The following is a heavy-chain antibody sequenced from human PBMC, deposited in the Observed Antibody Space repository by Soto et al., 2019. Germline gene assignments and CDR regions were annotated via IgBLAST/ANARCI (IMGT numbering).Heavy chain of an antibody. CDR2: ISGSGGIT. V-gene: IGHV3-23*01. Sequence: EVQLLESGGGLVQPGGSLRLSCAASGFTFSSYAMSWVRQAPGKGLEWVSDISGSGGITYYADSVKGRFTSSRDNSKNTLYLQMNSLRAEDTAVYYCAKSAMVRGGGWFDPWGQGTLVTVSS. CDR3: AKSAMVRGGGWFDP. CDR1: GFTFSSYA. J-gene: IGHJ5*02. D-gene: IGHD3-10*01.